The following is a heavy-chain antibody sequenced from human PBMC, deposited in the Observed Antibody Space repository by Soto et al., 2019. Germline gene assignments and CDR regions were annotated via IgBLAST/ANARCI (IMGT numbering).Heavy chain of an antibody. D-gene: IGHD6-13*01. V-gene: IGHV1-3*01. CDR3: VRRHVSATGIDWFDP. Sequence: ASVKVSCKASGYTFTSYGIHWVRQAPGQRLEWMGWINAANGDTKYSPKFQGRVTITRDTSASTAYMELSSLRSEDTAVYYCVRRHVSATGIDWFDPWGQGTLVAVS. CDR2: INAANGDT. CDR1: GYTFTSYG. J-gene: IGHJ5*02.